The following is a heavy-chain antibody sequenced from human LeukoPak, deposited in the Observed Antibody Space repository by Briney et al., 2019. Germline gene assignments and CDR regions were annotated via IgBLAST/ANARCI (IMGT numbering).Heavy chain of an antibody. Sequence: GASVKVSCKASGYTFTGHYMHWVRQAPGQGLEWMGWIYPKTGGTNYAQEFQTRVTMTRDTSITTAFMELNILKSDDTAVYYCVRDGYSGGAFDIWGQGTMVTVSS. V-gene: IGHV1-2*02. CDR2: IYPKTGGT. D-gene: IGHD5-12*01. J-gene: IGHJ3*02. CDR3: VRDGYSGGAFDI. CDR1: GYTFTGHY.